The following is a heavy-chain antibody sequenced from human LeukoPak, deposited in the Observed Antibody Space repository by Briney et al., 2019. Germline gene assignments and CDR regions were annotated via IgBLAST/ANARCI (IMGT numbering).Heavy chain of an antibody. CDR2: IKQDGSEK. CDR1: GFTFSSYW. D-gene: IGHD6-13*01. V-gene: IGHV3-7*01. Sequence: PGGSLRLSCAASGFTFSSYWMSWVRQAPGKGLEWVANIKQDGSEKYYVDSVKGRFTISRDNAKNSLYLQMNSLRAEDTAVYYCARQQLVLVVRSHDAFDIWGQGTMVTVSS. CDR3: ARQQLVLVVRSHDAFDI. J-gene: IGHJ3*02.